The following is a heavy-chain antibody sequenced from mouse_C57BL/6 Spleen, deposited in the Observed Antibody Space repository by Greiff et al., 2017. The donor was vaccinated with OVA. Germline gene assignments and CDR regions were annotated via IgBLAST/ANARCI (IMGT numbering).Heavy chain of an antibody. CDR3: ARTPHYDYDMAWFAY. Sequence: VQLQQSGPELVKPGASVKISCKASGYAFSSSWMNWVKQRPGKGLEWIGRIYPGDGDTNYNGKFKGKATLTADKSSSTAYMQLSSLTSEDSAVYFCARTPHYDYDMAWFAYWGQGTLVTVSA. CDR2: IYPGDGDT. CDR1: GYAFSSSW. J-gene: IGHJ3*01. D-gene: IGHD2-4*01. V-gene: IGHV1-82*01.